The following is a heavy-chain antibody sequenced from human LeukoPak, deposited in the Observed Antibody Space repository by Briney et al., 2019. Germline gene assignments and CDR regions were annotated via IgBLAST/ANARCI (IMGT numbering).Heavy chain of an antibody. D-gene: IGHD6-13*01. CDR1: GHTFTSYD. Sequence: ASVKVSCKASGHTFTSYDISWVRQATGQGLEWMGWMNPDSGNTGYAQKFQGRVTMTRNPSISTAYMELSSLTSEDTAVYYCARRIAAAGVGIVYWGQGTLVTVSS. CDR3: ARRIAAAGVGIVY. CDR2: MNPDSGNT. J-gene: IGHJ4*02. V-gene: IGHV1-8*01.